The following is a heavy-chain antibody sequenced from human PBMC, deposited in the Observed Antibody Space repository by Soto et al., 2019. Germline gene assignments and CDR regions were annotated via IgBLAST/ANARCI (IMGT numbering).Heavy chain of an antibody. V-gene: IGHV3-30-3*01. Sequence: QVQLVESGGGVVQPGRSLTLSCAASGFTFSSYVIHWVRQTPDKGLEWVAFISRDGSNSYYADSVKGRFTISRDNAKNALYLEMNSLRAEETAVYYCARDDEGGSDCDLGYWGQGTLVTVSS. CDR3: ARDDEGGSDCDLGY. CDR1: GFTFSSYV. J-gene: IGHJ4*02. D-gene: IGHD3-10*01. CDR2: ISRDGSNS.